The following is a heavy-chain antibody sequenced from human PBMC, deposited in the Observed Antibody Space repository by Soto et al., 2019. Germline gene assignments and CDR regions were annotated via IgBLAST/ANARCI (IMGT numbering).Heavy chain of an antibody. V-gene: IGHV3-23*01. J-gene: IGHJ6*02. CDR1: GFTFSSYA. CDR3: AKDLGPTRNYYYGMDV. D-gene: IGHD1-26*01. Sequence: EVQLLESGGGLVQPGGSLRLSCAASGFTFSSYAMSWVRQAPGKGLELVSAISGSGGSTYYADSVKGRFTISRDNSKNTLYLQMTSLRAEDTAVYYCAKDLGPTRNYYYGMDVWGQGTTVTVSS. CDR2: ISGSGGST.